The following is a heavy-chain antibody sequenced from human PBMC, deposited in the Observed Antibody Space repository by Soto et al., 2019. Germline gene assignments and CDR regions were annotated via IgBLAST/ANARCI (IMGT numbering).Heavy chain of an antibody. V-gene: IGHV4-59*01. Sequence: SETLSLTCTVSGGSISSYYWSWIRQPPGKGLEWIGYIYYSGSTNYNPSLKSRVTISVDTSKNQFSLKLSSVTAADTAVYYCARDLGYGLDVWGQGTTVTVSS. CDR3: ARDLGYGLDV. J-gene: IGHJ6*02. CDR2: IYYSGST. CDR1: GGSISSYY. D-gene: IGHD3-3*01.